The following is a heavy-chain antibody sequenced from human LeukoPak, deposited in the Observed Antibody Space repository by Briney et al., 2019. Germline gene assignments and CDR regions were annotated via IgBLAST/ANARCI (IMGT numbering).Heavy chain of an antibody. J-gene: IGHJ4*02. D-gene: IGHD6-13*01. V-gene: IGHV4-39*01. CDR2: IYYSGST. Sequence: SETLSLTCTVSGGSISSSSYYWGWIRQPPGKGLEWIGSIYYSGSTYYNPSLKSRVTISVDTSKNQFSLKLSSVTAADTAVNYCARHMAAAVDYWGQGTLVTVSS. CDR3: ARHMAAAVDY. CDR1: GGSISSSSYY.